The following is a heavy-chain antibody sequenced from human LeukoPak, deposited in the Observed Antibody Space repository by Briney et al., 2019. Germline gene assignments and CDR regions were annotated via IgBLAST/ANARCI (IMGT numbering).Heavy chain of an antibody. V-gene: IGHV4-59*08. Sequence: SETLSLTCTVSGGSISSYYWSWIRQPPGKGLEWIAYISDIGSINYNPSLKSRVTISSDTSKNQSSLKLSSVTAADTAVYYCAGHHPRNTVDFWGQGTLVTVSS. J-gene: IGHJ4*02. CDR3: AGHHPRNTVDF. D-gene: IGHD2/OR15-2a*01. CDR2: ISDIGSI. CDR1: GGSISSYY.